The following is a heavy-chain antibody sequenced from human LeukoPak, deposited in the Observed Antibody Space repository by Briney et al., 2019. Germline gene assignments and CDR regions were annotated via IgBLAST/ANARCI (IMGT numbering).Heavy chain of an antibody. D-gene: IGHD3-22*01. CDR1: GFTFSSYG. Sequence: PGGSLTLFCAASGFTFSSYGMHWLRQAPGKGLEWVALIWYDGGNKYFADSVEGRFTISRDNSQNTLYLQMNSLRAEDTAVYYCAREYYYDISGYFLDYWGQGTLVIVSS. V-gene: IGHV3-33*01. J-gene: IGHJ4*02. CDR3: AREYYYDISGYFLDY. CDR2: IWYDGGNK.